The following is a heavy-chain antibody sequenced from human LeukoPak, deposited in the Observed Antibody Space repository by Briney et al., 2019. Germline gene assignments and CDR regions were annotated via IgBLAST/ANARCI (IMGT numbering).Heavy chain of an antibody. CDR1: GFTFSSYG. D-gene: IGHD2-15*01. J-gene: IGHJ6*02. CDR3: ARDPPRYCSGGSCYGMDV. Sequence: PGRSLRLSCAASGFTFSSYGMHWVRQAPGKGLEWVAVIWDDGSNKYYADSVKGRFTISRDNSKNTLYLQMNSLRAKDTAVYYCARDPPRYCSGGSCYGMDVWGQGTTVTVSS. CDR2: IWDDGSNK. V-gene: IGHV3-33*01.